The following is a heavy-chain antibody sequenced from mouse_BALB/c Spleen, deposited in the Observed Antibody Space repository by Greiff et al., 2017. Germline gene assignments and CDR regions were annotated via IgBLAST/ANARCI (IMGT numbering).Heavy chain of an antibody. D-gene: IGHD1-1*01. Sequence: QVQLKESGAELVRPGVSVKISCKGSGYTFTDYAMHWVKQSHAKSLEWIGVISTYYGDASYNQKFKGKATMTVDKSSSTAYMELARLTSEDSAIYYCATSTVPSFDYWGQGTTLTVSS. CDR1: GYTFTDYA. V-gene: IGHV1S137*01. CDR3: ATSTVPSFDY. J-gene: IGHJ2*01. CDR2: ISTYYGDA.